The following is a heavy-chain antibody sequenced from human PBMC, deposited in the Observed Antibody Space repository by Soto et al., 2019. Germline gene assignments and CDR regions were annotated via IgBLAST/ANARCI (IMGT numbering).Heavy chain of an antibody. D-gene: IGHD2-15*01. V-gene: IGHV1-69*06. Sequence: QVQLVQSGAEVKKPGSSVKVSCKSSGGTFGSYAISWVRQAHGQGLEWMGGVIPIFGTPHYAQKFHGRVTITADIPTSTAYLELSSLTSADTAVYYCAKIRWTISLQEEDAIWGQGTLVTVSS. J-gene: IGHJ4*02. CDR1: GGTFGSYA. CDR2: VIPIFGTP. CDR3: AKIRWTISLQEEDAI.